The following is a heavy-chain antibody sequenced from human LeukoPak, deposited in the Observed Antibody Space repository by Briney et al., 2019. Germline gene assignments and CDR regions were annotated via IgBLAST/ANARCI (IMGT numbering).Heavy chain of an antibody. Sequence: GGTLRLSCAASGFTFSSYGMSWVRQAPGKGLEWVSAISGSGGSTYYADSVKGRFTISRDNSKNTLYLQMNSLRAEDTAVYYCARDYYDSSGYYPGADYWGQGTLVTVSS. CDR3: ARDYYDSSGYYPGADY. CDR1: GFTFSSYG. J-gene: IGHJ4*02. D-gene: IGHD3-22*01. CDR2: ISGSGGST. V-gene: IGHV3-23*01.